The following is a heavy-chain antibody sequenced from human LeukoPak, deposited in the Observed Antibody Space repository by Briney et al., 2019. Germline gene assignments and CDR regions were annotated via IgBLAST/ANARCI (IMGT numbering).Heavy chain of an antibody. CDR3: ARGNTYYYDSSGYFSAFDI. V-gene: IGHV4-4*07. J-gene: IGHJ3*02. Sequence: SETLSLTCTVSGGSISSYYWSWIRQPAGKGLEWIGRIYTSGSTNYNPSLKSRVTMSVDTSKNQFSLKLSSVTAADTAVYYCARGNTYYYDSSGYFSAFDIWGQGTMVTVSS. CDR1: GGSISSYY. D-gene: IGHD3-22*01. CDR2: IYTSGST.